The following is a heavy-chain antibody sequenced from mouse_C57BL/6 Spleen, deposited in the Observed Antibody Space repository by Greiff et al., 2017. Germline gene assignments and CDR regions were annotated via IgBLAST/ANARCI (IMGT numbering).Heavy chain of an antibody. Sequence: VQLQQSGPELVKPGASVKISCKASGYTFTDYYMNWVKQSPGKSLEWIGDINPNDGSTNYNEKFKGKATLTVDKSSSTAYMQLNSLTSEDSAVLCCARGAYYCCYGFAYWGQGTPVTVSA. CDR3: ARGAYYCCYGFAY. J-gene: IGHJ2*01. CDR2: INPNDGST. D-gene: IGHD2-12*01. CDR1: GYTFTDYY. V-gene: IGHV1-26*01.